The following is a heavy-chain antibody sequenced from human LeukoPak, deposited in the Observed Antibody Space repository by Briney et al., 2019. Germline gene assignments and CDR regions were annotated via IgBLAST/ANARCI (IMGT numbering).Heavy chain of an antibody. V-gene: IGHV3-23*01. CDR3: AKGRYDGSGFPYFQN. CDR1: GFIVRSSP. Sequence: GGSLRLSCAVSGFIVRSSPMSWVRQAPGRGLEWVSAISGGGDDTNYADSVKGRFTISRDNSKNTLSLQMNSLRGEDRAIYYCAKGRYDGSGFPYFQNWGQGTLVTVSS. CDR2: ISGGGDDT. D-gene: IGHD3-22*01. J-gene: IGHJ1*01.